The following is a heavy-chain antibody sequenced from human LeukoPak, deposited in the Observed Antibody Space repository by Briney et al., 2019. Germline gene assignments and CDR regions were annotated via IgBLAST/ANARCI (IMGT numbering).Heavy chain of an antibody. J-gene: IGHJ4*02. CDR2: INPQDGGT. V-gene: IGHV1-2*02. CDR1: GYTFTDFY. D-gene: IGHD6-19*01. CDR3: GVDRYRYSGPGY. Sequence: GASARVSCKASGYTFTDFYIHWVRQAPGQGLEWLGWINPQDGGTQYAQKFQGRVSLTRDTSISTAYMEMSSLIFDDTAVYYCGVDRYRYSGPGYWGQGTLLTVSS.